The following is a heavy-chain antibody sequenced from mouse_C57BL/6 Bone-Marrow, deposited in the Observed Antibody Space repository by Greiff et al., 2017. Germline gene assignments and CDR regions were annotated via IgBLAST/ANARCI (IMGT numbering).Heavy chain of an antibody. CDR2: LRNKANGYTT. CDR1: GFTFTDYY. J-gene: IGHJ4*01. D-gene: IGHD1-1*01. Sequence: EVKVVESGGGLVQPGASLRLSCAASGFTFTDYYMSWVRQPPGKAPEWLALLRNKANGYTTEYTASVKGRFTISRDNSQNILYLQMNTLRAEDSATYYCVKAVSLYYYGSSPYAMDYWGQGTSVTVSS. CDR3: VKAVSLYYYGSSPYAMDY. V-gene: IGHV7-4*01.